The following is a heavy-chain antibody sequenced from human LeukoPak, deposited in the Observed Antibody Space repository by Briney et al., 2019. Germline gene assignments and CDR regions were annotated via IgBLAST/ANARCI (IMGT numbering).Heavy chain of an antibody. CDR2: ISGSGGST. CDR1: GFTFSSYA. V-gene: IGHV3-23*01. Sequence: GGSLRLSCAASGFTFSSYAMSWVRQAPGKGLEWVSAISGSGGSTYYADSVKGRFTISRDNSKNTLYLQMNSLRAEDTAVYYCAKIYYYDSSGYYYVPFDYWGQGTLVTVSS. CDR3: AKIYYYDSSGYYYVPFDY. J-gene: IGHJ4*02. D-gene: IGHD3-22*01.